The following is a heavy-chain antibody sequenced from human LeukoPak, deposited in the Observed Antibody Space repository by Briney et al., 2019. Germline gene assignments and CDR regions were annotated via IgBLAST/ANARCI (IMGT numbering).Heavy chain of an antibody. CDR1: GYTFTGYY. CDR2: INPDSGGT. V-gene: IGHV1-2*02. D-gene: IGHD1-26*01. Sequence: ASVKVSCKASGYTFTGYYMHWVRQAPGQGLEWIGWINPDSGGTNYAQKFQGRVTMTRDTSISTAYMELSRLRSDDTAVYYCARHSGSYYDRDDYWGQGTLVTVSS. J-gene: IGHJ4*02. CDR3: ARHSGSYYDRDDY.